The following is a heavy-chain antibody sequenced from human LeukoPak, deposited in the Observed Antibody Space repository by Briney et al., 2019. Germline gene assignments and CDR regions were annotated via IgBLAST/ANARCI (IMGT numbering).Heavy chain of an antibody. CDR1: GFTFSSYS. Sequence: GGSLRLSCAASGFTFSSYSLHWVRQAPGKGLEWVAVVLYDGDTKYYADSVKGRFTISRDNSKNTLYLQMNSLRAEDTAVYYCAKVSSGYDTDYWGQGTLVTVSS. J-gene: IGHJ4*02. D-gene: IGHD5-12*01. V-gene: IGHV3-30*04. CDR3: AKVSSGYDTDY. CDR2: VLYDGDTK.